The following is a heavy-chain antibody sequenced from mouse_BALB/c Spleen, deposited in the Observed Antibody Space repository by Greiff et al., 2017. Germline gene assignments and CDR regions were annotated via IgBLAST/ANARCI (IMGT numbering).Heavy chain of an antibody. CDR1: GFTFSSYA. D-gene: IGHD2-12*01. V-gene: IGHV5-6-5*01. CDR2: ISSGGST. Sequence: EVKLVESGGGLVKPGGSLKLSCAASGFTFSSYAMSWVRQTPEKRLEWVASISSGGSTYYPDSVKGRFTISRDNARNILYLQMSSLRSEDTAMYYCARGLYASYWYFDVWGAGTTVTVSS. J-gene: IGHJ1*01. CDR3: ARGLYASYWYFDV.